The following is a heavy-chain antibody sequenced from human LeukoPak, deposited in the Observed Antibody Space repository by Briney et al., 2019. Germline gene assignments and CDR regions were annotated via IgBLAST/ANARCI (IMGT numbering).Heavy chain of an antibody. CDR2: ISAYNGNT. D-gene: IGHD6-19*01. V-gene: IGHV1-18*01. J-gene: IGHJ3*02. CDR1: GYTFTSCS. Sequence: ASVKVSCKASGYTFTSCSISWVRQAPGQGLEWRVWISAYNGNTNYAQKLQGRVTITTDTSTSTAYMELRSLRSDDTAVYYCARDGIAVAGMGAFDIWGQGTMVTVSS. CDR3: ARDGIAVAGMGAFDI.